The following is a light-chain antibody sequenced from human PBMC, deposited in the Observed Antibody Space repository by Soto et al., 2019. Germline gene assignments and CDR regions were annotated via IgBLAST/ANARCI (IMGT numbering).Light chain of an antibody. CDR3: TSYTSISTYV. CDR1: SSDVGAYNF. CDR2: DVN. Sequence: QSALTQPASVSGAPGQSISISCTGTSSDVGAYNFVSWYQQHPDKAPKLVIFDVNNRPSGVSNRFSGSKPGNTASLTISGLRAEDEADYYCTSYTSISTYVFGTGTKVTVL. J-gene: IGLJ1*01. V-gene: IGLV2-14*01.